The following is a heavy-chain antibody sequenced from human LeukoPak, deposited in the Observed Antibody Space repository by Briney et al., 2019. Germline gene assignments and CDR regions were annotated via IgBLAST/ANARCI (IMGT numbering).Heavy chain of an antibody. Sequence: GGSLRLSCAASGFTFSSYAMSWVRQAPGKGLEWVSGISASGDITYYVDSVKGRFTISRDNSKNTLYLQMNSLRAEDTAMYYCSSRGATLSLRSWGQGTLVTVSS. D-gene: IGHD3-16*01. J-gene: IGHJ5*02. CDR2: ISASGDIT. CDR3: SSRGATLSLRS. CDR1: GFTFSSYA. V-gene: IGHV3-23*01.